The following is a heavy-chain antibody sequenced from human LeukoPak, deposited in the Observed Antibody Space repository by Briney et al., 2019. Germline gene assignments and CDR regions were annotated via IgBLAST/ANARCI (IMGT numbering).Heavy chain of an antibody. CDR1: GFTFSNHG. CDR3: AKIRGYYDSSGDAFDI. D-gene: IGHD3-22*01. CDR2: ISPSGDIT. J-gene: IGHJ3*02. Sequence: GGSLRLSCAASGFTFSNHGMNWVRQAPGKGLEWVSGISPSGDITYYADSVKGRFTISRDNSKNTLYLQMNSLRAEDTAVYYCAKIRGYYDSSGDAFDIWGQGTMVTVSS. V-gene: IGHV3-23*01.